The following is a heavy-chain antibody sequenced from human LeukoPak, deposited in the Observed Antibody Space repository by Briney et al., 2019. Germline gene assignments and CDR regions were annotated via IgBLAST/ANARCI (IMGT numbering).Heavy chain of an antibody. J-gene: IGHJ4*02. CDR2: IYPGDSDA. CDR1: GYTFTSYW. CDR3: ARRRDLYSGSYYPFDY. D-gene: IGHD1-26*01. V-gene: IGHV5-51*01. Sequence: GESLKISCKGSGYTFTSYWIGWVRQMPGKGLEWMGIIYPGDSDARYSPSFQGQVTISADKSVSTAYLQWSSLKASDTAMYYCARRRDLYSGSYYPFDYWGQGTLVTVSS.